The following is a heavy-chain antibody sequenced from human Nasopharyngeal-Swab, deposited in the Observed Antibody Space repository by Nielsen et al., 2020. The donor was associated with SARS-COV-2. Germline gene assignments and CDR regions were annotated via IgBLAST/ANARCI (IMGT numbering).Heavy chain of an antibody. Sequence: GESLKISCAASGFALNNFVMQWIRQAPGKGLEWVAVVPSDGCKGQYADSVEGRFTFYRDNSRNMVHLQMNSLRDEDTAVYYCVREGGTSGRAGYFDYWGRGTLVTVSS. CDR3: VREGGTSGRAGYFDY. D-gene: IGHD2-2*01. J-gene: IGHJ4*02. V-gene: IGHV3-30-3*01. CDR2: VPSDGCKG. CDR1: GFALNNFV.